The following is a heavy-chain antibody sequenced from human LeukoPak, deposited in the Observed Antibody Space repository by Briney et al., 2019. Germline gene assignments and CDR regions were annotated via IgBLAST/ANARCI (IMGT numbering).Heavy chain of an antibody. CDR1: GFTFSSYW. J-gene: IGHJ4*02. CDR2: INSDGSST. Sequence: GGSLRPSCAASGFTFSSYWMHWVRQAPGKGLVWVSRINSDGSSTSYADSVKGRFTISRDNAKNTLYLQMNSLRAEDTAVYYCARAWYSSSWYIDYWGQGTLVTVSS. CDR3: ARAWYSSSWYIDY. D-gene: IGHD6-13*01. V-gene: IGHV3-74*01.